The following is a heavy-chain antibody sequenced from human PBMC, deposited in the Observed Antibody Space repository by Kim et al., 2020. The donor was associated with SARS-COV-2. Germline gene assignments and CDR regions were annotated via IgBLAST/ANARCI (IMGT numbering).Heavy chain of an antibody. D-gene: IGHD4-17*01. Sequence: KYDQKFEGRVPMTRDTSISTAYMELSRLRSDDRAVYYCARDLDYGGKEDYWGQGTLVTVSS. CDR3: ARDLDYGGKEDY. J-gene: IGHJ4*02. V-gene: IGHV1-2*02.